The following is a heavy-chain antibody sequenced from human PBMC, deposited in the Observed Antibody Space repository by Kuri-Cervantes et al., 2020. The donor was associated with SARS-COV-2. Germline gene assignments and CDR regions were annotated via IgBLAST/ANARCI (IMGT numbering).Heavy chain of an antibody. CDR3: AKGDYCSSTSCYSYYYYYGMDV. CDR1: GFTFSSYA. CDR2: ISGSGGST. Sequence: GESLKISCAASGFTFSSYAMSWVRQAPRKGLEWVSAISGSGGSTYYADSVKGRFTISRDNSKNTLYLQMNSLRAEDTAVYYCAKGDYCSSTSCYSYYYYYGMDVWGQGTTVTVSS. V-gene: IGHV3-23*01. D-gene: IGHD2-2*01. J-gene: IGHJ6*02.